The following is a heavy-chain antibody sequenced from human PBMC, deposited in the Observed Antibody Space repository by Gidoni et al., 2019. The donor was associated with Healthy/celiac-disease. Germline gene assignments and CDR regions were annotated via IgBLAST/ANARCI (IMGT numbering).Heavy chain of an antibody. Sequence: QVQLQVSGPGLVKPSQILSLTCTVPRGSTISVYYYWSWFRQPRGKGLEWIGYICYSGSTYYNPSLKSRVTISVDTTKNQFSLKLSSVTAADKAGYYCARLGGVIVHDAFDIWGQGTMVTVSS. D-gene: IGHD3-16*02. CDR1: RGSTISVYYY. J-gene: IGHJ3*02. CDR2: ICYSGST. CDR3: ARLGGVIVHDAFDI. V-gene: IGHV4-30-4*01.